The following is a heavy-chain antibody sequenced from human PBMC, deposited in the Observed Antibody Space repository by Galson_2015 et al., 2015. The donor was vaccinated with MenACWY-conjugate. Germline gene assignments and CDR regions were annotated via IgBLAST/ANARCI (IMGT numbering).Heavy chain of an antibody. J-gene: IGHJ5*02. CDR1: GGSISINSYH. Sequence: LSLTCTVSGGSISINSYHWAWVRQPPGKGLEWIGSVYYTGSTYYDTSLMSRVTISADTSKNQFSLKLTSVTAADTAVYYCARLNGVLHWFDPWGQGTLVTVSS. CDR2: VYYTGST. V-gene: IGHV4-39*01. CDR3: ARLNGVLHWFDP.